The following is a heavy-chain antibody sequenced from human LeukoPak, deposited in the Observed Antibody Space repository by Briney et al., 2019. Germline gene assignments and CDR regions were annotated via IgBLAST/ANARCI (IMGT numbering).Heavy chain of an antibody. Sequence: GGSLRLSCAASGFTFSSYWMSWVRQAPGKGLEWVANIKQDGSEKYYVDSVKGRFTISRDNAKNSLYLQMNSLRAEDTAVYYCASAASGCDCWRDLDPWGQGTLVTVSS. CDR1: GFTFSSYW. V-gene: IGHV3-7*05. CDR2: IKQDGSEK. J-gene: IGHJ5*02. CDR3: ASAASGCDCWRDLDP. D-gene: IGHD3-3*01.